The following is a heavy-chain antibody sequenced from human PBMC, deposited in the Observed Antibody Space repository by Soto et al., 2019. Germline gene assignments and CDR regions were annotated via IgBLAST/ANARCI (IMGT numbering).Heavy chain of an antibody. D-gene: IGHD2-2*01. CDR3: ARADYCSSTSCYQADNWFDP. CDR2: INAGNGNT. CDR1: GYTFTSYA. V-gene: IGHV1-3*01. Sequence: ASVKVSCKASGYTFTSYAMHWVRQAPGQRLEWMGWINAGNGNTKYSQKFQGRVTITRDTSASTAYIELSSLRSEDTAVYYCARADYCSSTSCYQADNWFDPWGQGTLVSVSS. J-gene: IGHJ5*02.